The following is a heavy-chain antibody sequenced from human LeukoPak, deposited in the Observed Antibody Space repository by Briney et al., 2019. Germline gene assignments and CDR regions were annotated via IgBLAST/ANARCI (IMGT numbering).Heavy chain of an antibody. J-gene: IGHJ4*02. CDR3: AKESSGYDFGYFDY. D-gene: IGHD5-12*01. V-gene: IGHV3-30*18. CDR2: ISHDGSNN. Sequence: GGSLRLSCAASGFTFSNYGMHWVRQAPGKGLEWVVVISHDGSNNNYADSVKGRFTISRDNSKNTLYLQMNSLRAEDTAVYYCAKESSGYDFGYFDYWGQGTLVTVSS. CDR1: GFTFSNYG.